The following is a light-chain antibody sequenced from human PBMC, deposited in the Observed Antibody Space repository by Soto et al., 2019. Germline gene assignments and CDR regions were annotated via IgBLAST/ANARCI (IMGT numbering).Light chain of an antibody. CDR1: QSISSW. J-gene: IGKJ1*01. CDR2: KAA. CDR3: QQYNSYSWT. V-gene: IGKV1-5*03. Sequence: DIQMTQSPSTLSASVGDRVTITCRASQSISSWLAWYQQKPGKAPKLLIYKAASLESGVPSRFSGSGSGTEFPLTISSLQPDDFSTYYCQQYNSYSWTFGKGTKVEIK.